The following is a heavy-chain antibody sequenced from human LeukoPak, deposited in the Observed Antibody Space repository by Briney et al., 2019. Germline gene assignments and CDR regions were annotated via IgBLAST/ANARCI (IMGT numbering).Heavy chain of an antibody. CDR3: ARGPPQWELAPYYFDY. V-gene: IGHV1-2*02. J-gene: IGHJ4*02. D-gene: IGHD1-26*01. CDR1: GYTFTGYY. Sequence: ASVKVSCKASGYTFTGYYMHWVRQAPGQGLEWMGWINPNSGGTNYAQKFQGRVTMTRDTSISTAYMELSRLRSDDTAVYYCARGPPQWELAPYYFDYWGQGTLVTVSS. CDR2: INPNSGGT.